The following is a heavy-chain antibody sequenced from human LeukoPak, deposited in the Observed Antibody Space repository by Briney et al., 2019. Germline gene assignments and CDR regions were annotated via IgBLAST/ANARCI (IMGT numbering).Heavy chain of an antibody. V-gene: IGHV4-59*04. D-gene: IGHD3-10*01. Sequence: SETLSLTCTVSGGSVSNYYWSWIRQPPGKGLEWIGSIYYSGSTYYNPSLKSRVTISVDTSKNQFSLKLSSVTAADTAVYYCARYYYGSGKDYWGQGTLVTVSS. J-gene: IGHJ4*02. CDR2: IYYSGST. CDR1: GGSVSNYY. CDR3: ARYYYGSGKDY.